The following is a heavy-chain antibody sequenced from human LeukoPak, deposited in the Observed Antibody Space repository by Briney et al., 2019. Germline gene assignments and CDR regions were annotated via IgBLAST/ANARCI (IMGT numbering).Heavy chain of an antibody. Sequence: GGSLRLSCAASGFTFSSYAMHWVRQAPGKGLEWVAVISYDGSNKYYADSVKGRFTISRDNSKNTLYLQMNSLRAEDTAVYYCARGHDSGGGVGMDVWGQGTTVTVSS. V-gene: IGHV3-30-3*01. CDR1: GFTFSSYA. CDR2: ISYDGSNK. CDR3: ARGHDSGGGVGMDV. D-gene: IGHD4-23*01. J-gene: IGHJ6*02.